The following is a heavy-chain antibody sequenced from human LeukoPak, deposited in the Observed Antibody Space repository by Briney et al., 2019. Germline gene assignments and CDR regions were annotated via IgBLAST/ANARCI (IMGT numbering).Heavy chain of an antibody. J-gene: IGHJ6*03. CDR1: RFTFSNYA. Sequence: GGSLRLSCAASRFTFSNYAMSWVRQAPGKGLEWVSAISGSGDFTYYADSVKGRFTISRDNSKNTLYLQMNSLRAEDTAVYYCAKDGITGAAAGSEPPGYNMDVWGKGTTVTVSS. V-gene: IGHV3-23*01. CDR2: ISGSGDFT. D-gene: IGHD6-13*01. CDR3: AKDGITGAAAGSEPPGYNMDV.